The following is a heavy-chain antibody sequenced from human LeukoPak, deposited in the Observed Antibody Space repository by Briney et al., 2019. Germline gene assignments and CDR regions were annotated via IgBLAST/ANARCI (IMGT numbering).Heavy chain of an antibody. V-gene: IGHV3-30*04. CDR3: ARLSGPYYYGMDV. CDR1: GFTFSSYA. Sequence: PGGSQRLSCAASGFTFSSYAMHWVRQAPGKGLEWVAVISYDGSNKYYADSVKGRFTISRDNSKNTLYLQMNSLRAEDTAVYYCARLSGPYYYGMDVWGQGTTVTVSS. CDR2: ISYDGSNK. J-gene: IGHJ6*02.